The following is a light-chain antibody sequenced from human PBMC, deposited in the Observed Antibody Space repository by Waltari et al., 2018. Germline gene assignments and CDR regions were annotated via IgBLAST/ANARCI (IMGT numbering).Light chain of an antibody. V-gene: IGKV3-20*01. CDR1: QSVGKF. Sequence: EIVLTQSPGPLSLSPGERATLSCGASQSVGKFLAWYQQKPGQAPRLLIYGASSRATGIPDRFSGSGSGTDFSLTINRLEPEDFAVYYCQHYVRLPATFGQGTKVEI. CDR2: GAS. J-gene: IGKJ1*01. CDR3: QHYVRLPAT.